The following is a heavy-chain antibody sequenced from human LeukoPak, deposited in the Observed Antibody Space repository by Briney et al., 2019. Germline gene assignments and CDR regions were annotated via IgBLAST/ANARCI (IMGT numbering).Heavy chain of an antibody. Sequence: GSLRLSCAASGFTFSSYGMHWVRQAPGKGPEWVAFIRYDGSNKYYADSVKGRFTISRDNSKNTLYLQMNSLRAEDTAVYYCAKDPWSKYYYDSSGYYPDYWGQGTLVTVSS. CDR3: AKDPWSKYYYDSSGYYPDY. J-gene: IGHJ4*02. CDR2: IRYDGSNK. V-gene: IGHV3-30*02. CDR1: GFTFSSYG. D-gene: IGHD3-22*01.